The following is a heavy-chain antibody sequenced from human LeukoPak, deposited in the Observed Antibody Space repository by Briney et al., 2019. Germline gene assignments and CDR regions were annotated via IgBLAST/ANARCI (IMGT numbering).Heavy chain of an antibody. J-gene: IGHJ5*02. V-gene: IGHV3-74*01. D-gene: IGHD2-2*01. CDR3: ATRGYCSGTSCYAPQP. Sequence: GGSLRLSCAASGFTFSSYWMHWVRQAPGKGLVWVSRINSDGSSTFYADSVKGRFTTSRDNAENTVYLQMNSLRAEDTAVYYCATRGYCSGTSCYAPQPWGQGTLVTVSS. CDR2: INSDGSST. CDR1: GFTFSSYW.